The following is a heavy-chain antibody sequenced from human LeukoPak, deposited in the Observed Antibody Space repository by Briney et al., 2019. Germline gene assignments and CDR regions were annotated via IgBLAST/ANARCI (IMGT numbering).Heavy chain of an antibody. CDR2: IDSSDSYT. Sequence: GESLKISCKGSGYSFTSYWITWVRPMPGKGLEWMGMIDSSDSYTNYSPSFQGHVTISADKSISTAYLQWSSLKASDTAMYYCAREKWLVGPDYWGQGTLVTVSS. D-gene: IGHD6-19*01. V-gene: IGHV5-10-1*01. J-gene: IGHJ4*02. CDR1: GYSFTSYW. CDR3: AREKWLVGPDY.